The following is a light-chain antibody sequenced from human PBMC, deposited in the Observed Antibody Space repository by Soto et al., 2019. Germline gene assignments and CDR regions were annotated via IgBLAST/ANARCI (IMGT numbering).Light chain of an antibody. CDR3: SSYTSSSTLV. Sequence: QSALTQPASVSGSPGQSITISCTGTSSDVGGYNYVSWYQQHPGKAPKLMIYEVSNRPSGVFNRFSSSKSGNTASLTISGLQAEDEADYYCSSYTSSSTLVFGGGTKLTVL. CDR2: EVS. J-gene: IGLJ2*01. CDR1: SSDVGGYNY. V-gene: IGLV2-14*01.